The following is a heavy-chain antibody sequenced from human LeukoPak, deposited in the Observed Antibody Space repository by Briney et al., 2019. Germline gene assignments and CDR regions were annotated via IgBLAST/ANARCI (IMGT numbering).Heavy chain of an antibody. Sequence: SETLSLTCTVSGGSIGSSTYYWGWIRQPPGQGLEWIGSIYYSGSTYYNPSLKSRVTISVDTSKNQFSLRLNSMTAADTAVYYCARREGVLDVWGQGTTVTVSS. J-gene: IGHJ6*02. D-gene: IGHD1-26*01. CDR2: IYYSGST. CDR3: ARREGVLDV. V-gene: IGHV4-39*01. CDR1: GGSIGSSTYY.